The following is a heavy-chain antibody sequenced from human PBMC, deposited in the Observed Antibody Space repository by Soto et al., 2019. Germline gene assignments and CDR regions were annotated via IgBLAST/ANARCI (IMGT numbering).Heavy chain of an antibody. CDR1: GGSIRRYY. J-gene: IGHJ4*02. D-gene: IGHD2-15*01. Sequence: SETLSLTCTVSGGSIRRYYWSWIRQPPGKGLEWIGYIYYSGSTNYNPSLKRRVTISVDTSKNQFSLKLSSVTAADTAVYYCARAYGGNCCDYWGQGTLFTVS. V-gene: IGHV4-59*01. CDR2: IYYSGST. CDR3: ARAYGGNCCDY.